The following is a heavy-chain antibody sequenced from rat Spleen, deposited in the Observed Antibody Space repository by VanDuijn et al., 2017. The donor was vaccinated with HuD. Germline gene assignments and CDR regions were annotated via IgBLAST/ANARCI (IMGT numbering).Heavy chain of an antibody. CDR1: GFTFSDFY. Sequence: EVQLVESDGGLVQPGRSLKLSCAASGFTFSDFYMAWVRQAPTKGLEWVATISYDGSKTYYRDSVKGRFTISRDNARSTLYLQMNSLRSEDTATYYCTSYGGYAHYWGQGVMVTVSS. D-gene: IGHD1-11*01. CDR2: ISYDGSKT. V-gene: IGHV5-29*01. J-gene: IGHJ2*01. CDR3: TSYGGYAHY.